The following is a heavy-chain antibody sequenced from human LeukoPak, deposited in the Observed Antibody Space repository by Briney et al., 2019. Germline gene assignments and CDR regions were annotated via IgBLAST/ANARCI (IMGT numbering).Heavy chain of an antibody. CDR3: ARRYNWNSRWFDP. CDR1: GGSISSGGYY. Sequence: PSETLSLTCTVSGGSISSGGYYWNWIRQHPEKGLEWIGSIYYSGSTYYNPSLKSRVNVSVDTSENQFSLKLSSVAAADTAVYYCARRYNWNSRWFDPWGQGTLVTVSS. CDR2: IYYSGST. D-gene: IGHD1-7*01. J-gene: IGHJ5*02. V-gene: IGHV4-31*03.